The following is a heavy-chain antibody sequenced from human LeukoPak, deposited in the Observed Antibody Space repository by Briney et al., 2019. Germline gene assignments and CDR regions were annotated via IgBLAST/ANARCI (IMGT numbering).Heavy chain of an antibody. CDR3: ARSLIGLLIDY. Sequence: SETLSLTCAVYGGSFSGYYWSWIRQPPGKGLEWIGEINHSGSTNYNPSLKSRVTISVDTSKSQFSLKLSSVTAADTAVYYCARSLIGLLIDYWGQGTLVTVSS. J-gene: IGHJ4*02. CDR1: GGSFSGYY. V-gene: IGHV4-34*01. CDR2: INHSGST. D-gene: IGHD2-15*01.